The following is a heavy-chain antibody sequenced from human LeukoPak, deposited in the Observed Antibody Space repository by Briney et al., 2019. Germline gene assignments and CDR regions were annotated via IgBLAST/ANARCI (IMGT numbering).Heavy chain of an antibody. CDR1: GGSISSSSYY. CDR2: IYYSGST. V-gene: IGHV4-39*07. J-gene: IGHJ3*02. Sequence: SETLSLTCTVSGGSISSSSYYWGWIRQPPGKGLEWIGSIYYSGSTYYNPSLKSRVTISVDTSKNQFSLKLSSVTAADTAVYYCARDRRGSSSVVDAFDIWGQGTMVTVSS. D-gene: IGHD6-13*01. CDR3: ARDRRGSSSVVDAFDI.